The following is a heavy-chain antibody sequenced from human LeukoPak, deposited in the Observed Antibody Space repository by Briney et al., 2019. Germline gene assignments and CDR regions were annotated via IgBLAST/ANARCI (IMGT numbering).Heavy chain of an antibody. CDR3: ARGGGLPDKYYYGMDV. Sequence: GGSLRLSCTASGFSFNSMNWVRQAPGKGLEWVSSISSSSSYINYADSVKGRFTISRDNAKNSLYLQMNSLRAEDTAVYYCARGGGLPDKYYYGMDVWGQGTTVTVSS. CDR1: GFSFNS. D-gene: IGHD1-26*01. CDR2: ISSSSSYI. V-gene: IGHV3-21*06. J-gene: IGHJ6*02.